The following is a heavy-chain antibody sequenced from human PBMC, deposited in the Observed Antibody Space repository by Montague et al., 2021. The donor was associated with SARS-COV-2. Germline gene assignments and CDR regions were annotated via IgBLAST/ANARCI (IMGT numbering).Heavy chain of an antibody. J-gene: IGHJ6*02. CDR2: IYHSGNT. D-gene: IGHD2-21*02. CDR3: ARDLLPPRTAIKTNSFGPDV. CDR1: GGFISSSY. Sequence: SETLSLTCTVPGGFISSSYWSWIRQPPGKGLEWIGYIYHSGNTNYNPSLKSRVTISIDTSMNQFSLSLSSMTAADTAVYFCARDLLPPRTAIKTNSFGPDVWGQGTTVIVSS. V-gene: IGHV4-59*01.